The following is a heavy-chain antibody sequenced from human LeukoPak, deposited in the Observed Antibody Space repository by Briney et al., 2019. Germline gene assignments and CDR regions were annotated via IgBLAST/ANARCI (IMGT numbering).Heavy chain of an antibody. V-gene: IGHV1-2*02. Sequence: ASVKVSCKASGYTFTGYYMHWVRQAPGQGLEWMGWINPNSGGTNYAQKFQGRVTMTRDTSISTAYMELSRLRSDDTAVYYCARDDVTTGGAIDYWGQGTLITVSS. CDR2: INPNSGGT. CDR3: ARDDVTTGGAIDY. CDR1: GYTFTGYY. D-gene: IGHD4-17*01. J-gene: IGHJ4*02.